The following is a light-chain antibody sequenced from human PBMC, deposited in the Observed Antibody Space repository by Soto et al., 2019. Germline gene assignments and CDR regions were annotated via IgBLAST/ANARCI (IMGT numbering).Light chain of an antibody. Sequence: DTLMTQSPSTLSASVGDRVTITCRASQSISSYLNWYQQKPGKAPKLLIYAASSLQSGVPSRFSGSGSGTDFTLTISSLQPEDFATYYCQQTFSTLLSFGGGTKVDIK. CDR1: QSISSY. CDR3: QQTFSTLLS. CDR2: AAS. V-gene: IGKV1-39*01. J-gene: IGKJ4*01.